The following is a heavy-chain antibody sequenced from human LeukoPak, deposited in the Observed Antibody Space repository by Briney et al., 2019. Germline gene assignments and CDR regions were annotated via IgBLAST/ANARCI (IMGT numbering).Heavy chain of an antibody. V-gene: IGHV4-30-4*08. Sequence: KASQTLSLTCTVSGGSISSGDYYWSWIRQPPGKGLEWIGYIYYSGSTYYNPSLKIRVTISVDTSKNQFSLKLSSVTAADTAVYYCARGGTMMYAFDIWGQGTMVTVSS. CDR3: ARGGTMMYAFDI. J-gene: IGHJ3*02. D-gene: IGHD3-22*01. CDR1: GGSISSGDYY. CDR2: IYYSGST.